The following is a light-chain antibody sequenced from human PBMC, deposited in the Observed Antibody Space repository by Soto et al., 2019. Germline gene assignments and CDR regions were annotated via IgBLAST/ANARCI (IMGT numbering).Light chain of an antibody. V-gene: IGKV3-20*01. J-gene: IGKJ1*01. CDR2: DAS. CDR1: QSVSSNY. Sequence: DMVLTPSPVTLSLSPGERATLSCLASQSVSSNYLAWYQQKLGQAPRLLIYDASRRATGIPDRFSGSGSGTDFTLTISRLEPEDFVVYYCQQYGRSPTFGQGTKVDI. CDR3: QQYGRSPT.